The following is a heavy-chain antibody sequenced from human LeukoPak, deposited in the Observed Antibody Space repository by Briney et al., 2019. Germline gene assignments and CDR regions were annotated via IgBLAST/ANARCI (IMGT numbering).Heavy chain of an antibody. CDR3: ARGLGYGGNSLPDY. CDR2: ISFDGSNK. CDR1: GFTFSNYA. D-gene: IGHD4-23*01. Sequence: GGSLRLSCAASGFTFSNYAMHWVRQAPGKGLDWLAVISFDGSNKYYADSVKGRFTISRDNSKNTLYLQMNSLRPEDTALYYCARGLGYGGNSLPDYWGQGTLVIVSS. V-gene: IGHV3-30*04. J-gene: IGHJ4*02.